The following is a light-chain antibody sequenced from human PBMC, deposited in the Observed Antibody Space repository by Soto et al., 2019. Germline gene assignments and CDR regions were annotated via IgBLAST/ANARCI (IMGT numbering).Light chain of an antibody. J-gene: IGKJ4*01. CDR2: AAY. CDR1: QGISSY. V-gene: IGKV1-8*01. Sequence: AIRMTQSPSSLSASTGDRVTITCRASQGISSYLAWYQQRPGKAPKLLIYAAYNLQSGFPSRFSGSDSGTDFTLTISSLKPEDFATYYCQQVNSYPLPFGGGTKV. CDR3: QQVNSYPLP.